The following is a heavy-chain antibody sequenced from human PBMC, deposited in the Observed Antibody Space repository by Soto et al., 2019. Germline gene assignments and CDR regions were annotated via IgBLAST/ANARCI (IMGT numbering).Heavy chain of an antibody. V-gene: IGHV1-18*01. Sequence: ASVKVSSKASGYTFTTYAVTWVRQAPGQGLEWMGWISTYNGKTYYAQNFQGRVTMTTDTSTTTAYLEVKSLIFDDTAVYYCARDFLTGSLDYWGQGTQVTVSS. CDR1: GYTFTTYA. CDR2: ISTYNGKT. CDR3: ARDFLTGSLDY. J-gene: IGHJ4*02. D-gene: IGHD3-9*01.